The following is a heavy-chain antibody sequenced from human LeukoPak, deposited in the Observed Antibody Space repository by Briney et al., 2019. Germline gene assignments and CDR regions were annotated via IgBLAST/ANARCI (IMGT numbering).Heavy chain of an antibody. V-gene: IGHV3-48*02. D-gene: IGHD6-13*01. CDR3: VRDPSIAAGGSIGHLC. Sequence: GGSLRLSCAASGFTFSDYSMNWVRQAPGKGLEWLSYISGGSSPIYYADSVKGRFTISRDNAKNSLYLQMNSLRDEDTAVYYCVRDPSIAAGGSIGHLCWGQRTLVTVSS. CDR1: GFTFSDYS. J-gene: IGHJ4*02. CDR2: ISGGSSPI.